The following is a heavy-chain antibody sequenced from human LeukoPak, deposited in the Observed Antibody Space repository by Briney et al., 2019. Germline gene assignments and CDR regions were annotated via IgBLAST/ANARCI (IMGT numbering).Heavy chain of an antibody. V-gene: IGHV3-21*01. Sequence: PGGSLRLSCAVSGFTFSTYSMTWVRQAPGKGLEWVSSISSSSRNTYYTDSVKGRFTISRDNAKNSLYLQMSSLRAEDTAVYYCAKDVARIRTNAFDIWGQGTMVTVSS. D-gene: IGHD3-3*02. CDR3: AKDVARIRTNAFDI. CDR1: GFTFSTYS. CDR2: ISSSSRNT. J-gene: IGHJ3*02.